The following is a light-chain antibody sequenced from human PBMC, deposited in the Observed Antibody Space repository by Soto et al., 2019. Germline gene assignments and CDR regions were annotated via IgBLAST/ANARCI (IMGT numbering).Light chain of an antibody. CDR1: QSISTY. CDR2: DTS. Sequence: EIVLTQSPATLSLSPGERATLSCRASQSISTYLAWYQQKPGQAPSLLIYDTSNRATGIPARFSGSGSGTDFTLNMSSLEPEDVAVYYCQQRSNWPHAVGQGTKVDIK. J-gene: IGKJ2*01. V-gene: IGKV3-11*01. CDR3: QQRSNWPHA.